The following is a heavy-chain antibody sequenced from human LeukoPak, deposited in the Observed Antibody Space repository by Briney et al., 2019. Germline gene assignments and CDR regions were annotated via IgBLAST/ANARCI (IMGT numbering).Heavy chain of an antibody. CDR1: GGSISNNNW. CDR3: AKVLSGSYSGGDY. D-gene: IGHD1-26*01. Sequence: PSETLSLTCAVSGGSISNNNWWRCVRHPPGMGLEWIGDIYHGGSTNYNPSLKSRVTMSVDRSKNQFSLKLSCVTAADTAVYYCAKVLSGSYSGGDYWGQGTLVTVSS. V-gene: IGHV4-4*02. CDR2: IYHGGST. J-gene: IGHJ4*02.